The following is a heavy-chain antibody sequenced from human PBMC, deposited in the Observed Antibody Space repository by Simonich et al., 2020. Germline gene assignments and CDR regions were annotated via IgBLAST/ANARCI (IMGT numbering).Heavy chain of an antibody. D-gene: IGHD3-10*01. CDR3: ARDREVYGSGSYYNY. V-gene: IGHV3-7*01. CDR1: GFTFSSYW. Sequence: EVQLVESGGGLVQPWGSLRLSCAASGFTFSSYWMSWVRQVPGKGLEWVANIKQDGSEKYYGDSVKGRFTISRDNAKNSLYLQMNSLRAEDTAVYYCARDREVYGSGSYYNYWGQGTLVTVSS. CDR2: IKQDGSEK. J-gene: IGHJ4*02.